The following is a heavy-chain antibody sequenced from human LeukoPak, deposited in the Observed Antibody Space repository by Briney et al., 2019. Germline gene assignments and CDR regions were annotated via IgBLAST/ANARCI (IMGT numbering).Heavy chain of an antibody. D-gene: IGHD4-23*01. CDR2: INSDGSST. CDR1: GFTFSSYW. J-gene: IGHJ4*02. Sequence: GGSLRLSCAASGFTFSSYWMHWVRQAPGKGLVWVSRINSDGSSTSYADSVKGQFTISRDNAKNTLYLQMNSLRAEDTAVYYCARDDGGGLPDYWGQGTLVTVSS. CDR3: ARDDGGGLPDY. V-gene: IGHV3-74*01.